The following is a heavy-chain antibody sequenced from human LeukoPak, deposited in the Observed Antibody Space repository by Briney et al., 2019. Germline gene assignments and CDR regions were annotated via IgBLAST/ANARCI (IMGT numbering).Heavy chain of an antibody. CDR1: GYSFPSSW. CDR2: IYPGDSDT. D-gene: IGHD2-15*01. V-gene: IGHV5-51*01. Sequence: GESLKISCKGAGYSFPSSWIGWVRQMPGKGLEWMGIIYPGDSDTRYSPSFQGQVTISADKSISTAYLQWSSQKASDTAMYYCARRHRGVVVADELYYYYYYMDVWGKGTTVTVSS. CDR3: ARRHRGVVVADELYYYYYYMDV. J-gene: IGHJ6*03.